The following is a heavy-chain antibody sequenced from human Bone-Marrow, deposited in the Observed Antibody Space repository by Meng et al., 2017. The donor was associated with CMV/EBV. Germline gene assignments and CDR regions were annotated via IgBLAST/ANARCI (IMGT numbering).Heavy chain of an antibody. D-gene: IGHD3-3*01. J-gene: IGHJ4*02. CDR2: INPNSGGT. Sequence: ASVKVSCKGSGYTFTGYYMHWVRQAPGQGLEWMGWINPNSGGTNYAQKFQGRVTMTGDTSISTAYMELSRLRSDDTAVYYCARALGVLRFLEWLLTIDYWGQGTLVTVSS. CDR3: ARALGVLRFLEWLLTIDY. CDR1: GYTFTGYY. V-gene: IGHV1-2*02.